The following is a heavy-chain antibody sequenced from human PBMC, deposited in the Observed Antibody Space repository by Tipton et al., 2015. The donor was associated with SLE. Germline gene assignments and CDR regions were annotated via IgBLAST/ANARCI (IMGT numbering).Heavy chain of an antibody. Sequence: TLSLTCTVSGGSISSSSYYWGWIRQPPGKGLEWIGSIYNTGSTNYNPSLNSRVTISVDTSGNQISRKLRSVTAADTAVYYCARHSDDPEYYFDYWGQGTLVTVSS. J-gene: IGHJ4*02. CDR1: GGSISSSSYY. V-gene: IGHV4-39*01. CDR2: IYNTGST. D-gene: IGHD1-14*01. CDR3: ARHSDDPEYYFDY.